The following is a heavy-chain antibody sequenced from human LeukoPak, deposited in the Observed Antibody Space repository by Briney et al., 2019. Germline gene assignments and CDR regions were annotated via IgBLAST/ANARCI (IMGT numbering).Heavy chain of an antibody. CDR1: GFTFSSYA. CDR2: ISGSGGST. J-gene: IGHJ6*02. D-gene: IGHD2-2*01. Sequence: GGSLRLSCAASGFTFSSYAMSWVRQAPGKGLEWVSVISGSGGSTYYADSVKGRFTISRDNSKNTLYLQMNSLRAEDTAVYYCARANIVVVPAANRKYYYYGMDVWGQGTTVTVSS. CDR3: ARANIVVVPAANRKYYYYGMDV. V-gene: IGHV3-23*01.